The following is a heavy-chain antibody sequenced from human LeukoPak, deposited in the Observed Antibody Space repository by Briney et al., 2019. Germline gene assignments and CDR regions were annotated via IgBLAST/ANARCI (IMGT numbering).Heavy chain of an antibody. CDR1: GYTFTGYY. V-gene: IGHV1-2*02. CDR2: INPNSGGT. Sequence: GATVKVSCKASGYTFTGYYMHWVRQAPGQGLEWMGWINPNSGGTNYAQKFQGRVTMTRDTSISTAYMELSRLRAEDMALYYCAKARAAMIVGELDYWGQGTLVTVSS. J-gene: IGHJ4*02. D-gene: IGHD3-22*01. CDR3: AKARAAMIVGELDY.